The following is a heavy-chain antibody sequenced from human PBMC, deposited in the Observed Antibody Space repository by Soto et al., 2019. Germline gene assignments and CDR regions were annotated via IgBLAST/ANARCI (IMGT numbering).Heavy chain of an antibody. Sequence: PSETLSLTCTVSGGSISSGGYYWSWIRQHPGKGLEWIGYIYYSGSTYYNPSLKSRVTISVDTSKNQFSLKLSSVTAADTAVYYCARAVSDWIVVVPAASNNWFDPWGQGTLVTV. CDR2: IYYSGST. V-gene: IGHV4-31*03. D-gene: IGHD2-2*01. CDR3: ARAVSDWIVVVPAASNNWFDP. J-gene: IGHJ5*02. CDR1: GGSISSGGYY.